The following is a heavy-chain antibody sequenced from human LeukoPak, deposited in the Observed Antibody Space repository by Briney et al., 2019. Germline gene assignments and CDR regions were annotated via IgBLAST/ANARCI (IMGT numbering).Heavy chain of an antibody. CDR2: ISYSGTT. V-gene: IGHV4-39*07. Sequence: SETLTLTCTVSGGSISSRPYYWGWVRQPPGKGLEWIGTISYSGTTYYSPSLKSRVTISLDTSKNQFSLKLSSVTAADTAIYYCARDFSSSSTVYYYYYMDVWRKGTTVTVSS. CDR3: ARDFSSSSTVYYYYYMDV. J-gene: IGHJ6*03. D-gene: IGHD6-6*01. CDR1: GGSISSRPYY.